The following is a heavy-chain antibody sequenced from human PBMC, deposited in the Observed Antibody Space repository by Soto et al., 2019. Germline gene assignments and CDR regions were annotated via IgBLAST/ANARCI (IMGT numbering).Heavy chain of an antibody. V-gene: IGHV3-30-3*01. CDR1: GFTFSSYA. J-gene: IGHJ3*02. Sequence: QVQLVESGGGVVQPGRSLRLSCAASGFTFSSYAMHWVRQAPGKGLEWVAVISYDGSNKYYADSVKGRFTISRDNSKNTLYLQMNSLRAEDTAVYYCARERYSSGWNYDAFDICGQGTMVTVSA. CDR2: ISYDGSNK. CDR3: ARERYSSGWNYDAFDI. D-gene: IGHD6-19*01.